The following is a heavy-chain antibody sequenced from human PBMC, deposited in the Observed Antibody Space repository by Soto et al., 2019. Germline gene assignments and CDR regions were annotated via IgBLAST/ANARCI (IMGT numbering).Heavy chain of an antibody. D-gene: IGHD2-2*01. CDR1: GGSFSGYY. CDR2: INHSGST. Sequence: PSETLSLTCAVYGGSFSGYYWSWIRQPPGKGLEWIGEINHSGSTNYNPSLKSRVTISVETSKNQFSLKLSSVTAADTAVYYCARGKEGEIIVVVPAAMPRPFDYWGQGTLFTVSS. J-gene: IGHJ4*02. V-gene: IGHV4-34*01. CDR3: ARGKEGEIIVVVPAAMPRPFDY.